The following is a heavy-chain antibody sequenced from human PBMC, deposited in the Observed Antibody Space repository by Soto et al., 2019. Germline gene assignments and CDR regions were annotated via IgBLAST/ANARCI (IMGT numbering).Heavy chain of an antibody. V-gene: IGHV4-59*01. Sequence: SETLSLTCTVSGDSISAYYWSWVRQPPGKGLEWIGYIFYSGSTSYNPSLNSRITISVDMSKNQISLKLSSVTAADTAVYYCARRRLSLDYWGQGTLVTVSS. CDR2: IFYSGST. CDR1: GDSISAYY. D-gene: IGHD2-21*02. J-gene: IGHJ4*02. CDR3: ARRRLSLDY.